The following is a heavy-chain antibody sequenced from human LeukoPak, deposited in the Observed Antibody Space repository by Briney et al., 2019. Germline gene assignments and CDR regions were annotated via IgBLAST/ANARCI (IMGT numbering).Heavy chain of an antibody. CDR3: AKSHKPTDDYPMGY. V-gene: IGHV3-23*01. J-gene: IGHJ4*02. CDR2: ISGSGGST. CDR1: GFTFSSYA. Sequence: GGSLRLSCAASGFTFSSYAMSWVRQAPGKGLEWVSAISGSGGSTYYADSVKGRFTISRDNSKSTLYLQMNSLRAEDTAVYYCAKSHKPTDDYPMGYWGQGTLVTVSS. D-gene: IGHD4-11*01.